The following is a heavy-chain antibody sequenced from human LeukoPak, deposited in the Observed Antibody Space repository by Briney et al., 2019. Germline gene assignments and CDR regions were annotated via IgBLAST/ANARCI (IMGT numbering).Heavy chain of an antibody. D-gene: IGHD6-19*01. J-gene: IGHJ4*02. CDR3: ARGDRNGWYFDG. Sequence: GGSLRLSCADSGFSFDDHGFSFDDHGMSWVRQVPGKGLEWVAGINWDGGSTGHGYAVKGRFTISRDNVKKSLYLQMNSLRVEDTALYYCARGDRNGWYFDGWGQGTLVTVSS. V-gene: IGHV3-20*04. CDR1: GFSFDDHGFSFDDHG. CDR2: INWDGGST.